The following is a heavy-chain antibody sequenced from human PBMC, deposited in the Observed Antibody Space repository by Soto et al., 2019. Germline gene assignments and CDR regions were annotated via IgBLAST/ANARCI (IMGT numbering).Heavy chain of an antibody. V-gene: IGHV3-48*03. CDR1: GFTFGSYE. Sequence: GGSLRLSCAASGFTFGSYEMDWVRQAPGKGLEWLSYISPSGRDIYYADSLKGRFTISRDNAKNSLYLQLNSLRAEDTATYYCAIHTYIAGALFDHWGQGTLVTVSS. CDR2: ISPSGRDI. CDR3: AIHTYIAGALFDH. D-gene: IGHD2-15*01. J-gene: IGHJ4*02.